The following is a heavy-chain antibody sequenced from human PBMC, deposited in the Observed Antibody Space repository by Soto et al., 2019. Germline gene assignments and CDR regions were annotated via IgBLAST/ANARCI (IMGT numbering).Heavy chain of an antibody. Sequence: GGSLRLSCAVSGFTFSGYLMHWVRRAPGKGLVWVSRINSDGSTTNYADSVKGRFTISRDNAKNTLYLQMDSLRVEDTAVYYCASAKIGDYFQVYWGQGTLVTVSS. V-gene: IGHV3-74*01. CDR2: INSDGSTT. D-gene: IGHD4-17*01. CDR3: ASAKIGDYFQVY. J-gene: IGHJ4*02. CDR1: GFTFSGYL.